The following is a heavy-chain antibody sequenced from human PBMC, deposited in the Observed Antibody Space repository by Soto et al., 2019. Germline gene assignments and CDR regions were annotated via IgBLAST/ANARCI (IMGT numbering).Heavy chain of an antibody. V-gene: IGHV1-8*01. D-gene: IGHD3-10*01. J-gene: IGHJ6*02. CDR1: GYTFTSYD. CDR2: MNPNSGNT. CDR3: ARGPGLVYYYGMDA. Sequence: ASVKVSCKASGYTFTSYDINWVRQATGQGLEWMGWMNPNSGNTGYAQKFQGRVTMTRNTSISTAYMELSSLRSEDTAVYYCARGPGLVYYYGMDAWGQGTTVTVSS.